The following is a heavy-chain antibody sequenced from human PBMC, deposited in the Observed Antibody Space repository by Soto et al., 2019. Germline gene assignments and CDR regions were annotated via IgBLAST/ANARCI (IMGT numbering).Heavy chain of an antibody. CDR2: ISYDGSNK. J-gene: IGHJ4*02. CDR3: ARGLLEDIVVVVAATEDFDY. D-gene: IGHD2-15*01. Sequence: QVQLVESGVGVVQPGRSLRLSCAASGFTFSSYAMHWVRKAPGKGLEWVAVISYDGSNKYYADSVKGRFTISRDNSKNTLYLQMNSLRAEDTAVYYCARGLLEDIVVVVAATEDFDYWGQGTLVTVSS. V-gene: IGHV3-30-3*01. CDR1: GFTFSSYA.